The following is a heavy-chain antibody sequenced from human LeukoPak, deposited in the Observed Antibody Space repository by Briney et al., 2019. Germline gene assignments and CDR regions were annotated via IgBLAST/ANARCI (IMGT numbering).Heavy chain of an antibody. CDR1: GYSITSGYY. CDR2: IYHTGST. J-gene: IGHJ4*02. D-gene: IGHD3-16*02. Sequence: SETLSLTCAVSGYSITSGYYWGWVRQAPGKGLEWIGSIYHTGSTDYNPSLKSRLTISVDMSKNQFSLNLRSVTAADTAVYYCARDKDDYVWGTYRWWGQGMLVTVSS. V-gene: IGHV4-38-2*01. CDR3: ARDKDDYVWGTYRW.